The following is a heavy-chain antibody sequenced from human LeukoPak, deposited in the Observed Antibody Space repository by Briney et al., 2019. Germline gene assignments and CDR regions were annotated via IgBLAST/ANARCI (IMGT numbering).Heavy chain of an antibody. CDR2: IYYSGST. V-gene: IGHV4-30-4*01. CDR3: ARVPFRNYYDSSGYCFDY. CDR1: GGSISSGDYY. Sequence: SQTLSLTCTVSGGSISSGDYYWSWIRQPPGKGLEWIGYIYYSGSTYYNPSLKSRVTISVDTSKNQFSLKLSSVTASDTAVYYCARVPFRNYYDSSGYCFDYRGQGTLVTVSS. J-gene: IGHJ4*02. D-gene: IGHD3-22*01.